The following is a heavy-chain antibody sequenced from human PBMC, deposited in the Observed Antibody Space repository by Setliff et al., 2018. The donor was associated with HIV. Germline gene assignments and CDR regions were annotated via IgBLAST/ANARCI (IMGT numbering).Heavy chain of an antibody. CDR3: ARDRPHSWFDP. CDR1: KFIFSSYS. V-gene: IGHV3-30*04. J-gene: IGHJ5*02. CDR2: ISYGGGLK. Sequence: GGSLRLSCVASKFIFSSYSMSWVRQAPGKGLEWVAVISYGGGLKLYADSVKGRFTISRDFSDNTLYLQMNSLRVEDTAVYYCARDRPHSWFDPWGQGTLVTVSS.